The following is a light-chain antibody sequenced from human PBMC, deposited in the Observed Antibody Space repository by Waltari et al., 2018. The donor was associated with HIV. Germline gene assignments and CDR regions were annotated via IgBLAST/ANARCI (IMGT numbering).Light chain of an antibody. CDR1: STVLSNSDNRNY. Sequence: DIVMTHSTDSLASSLCERATFNCRASSTVLSNSDNRNYLAWYQQKPGQAPNVLIYCTSSLQSGVPARFSASGSGTNFSLTISSLQPADVAVYYCQQYYTVRPTFGGGTKVEIK. CDR3: QQYYTVRPT. V-gene: IGKV4-1*01. CDR2: CTS. J-gene: IGKJ4*01.